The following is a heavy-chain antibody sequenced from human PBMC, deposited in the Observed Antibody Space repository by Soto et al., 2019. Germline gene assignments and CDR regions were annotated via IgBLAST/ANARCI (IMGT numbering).Heavy chain of an antibody. CDR1: GFTFSSYG. CDR2: ISYDGSNK. D-gene: IGHD3-22*01. V-gene: IGHV3-30*18. Sequence: GGSLRLSCAASGFTFSSYGMHWVRQAPGKGLERVAVISYDGSNKYYADSVKGRFTISRDNSKNTLYLQMNSLRAEDTAVYYCANVGDNYDSSGYRTPRIDYWGQGTLVTVSS. CDR3: ANVGDNYDSSGYRTPRIDY. J-gene: IGHJ4*02.